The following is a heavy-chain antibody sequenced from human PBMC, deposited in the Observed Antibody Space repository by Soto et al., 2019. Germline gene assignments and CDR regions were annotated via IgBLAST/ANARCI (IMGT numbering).Heavy chain of an antibody. J-gene: IGHJ5*01. D-gene: IGHD3-22*01. V-gene: IGHV3-33*01. CDR2: IWHDGGRQ. CDR1: GFSYGGYG. CDR3: ARDLTSGYTDS. Sequence: QVHLVESGGGVVQPGGSLRLSCAASGFSYGGYGMHWVRQAPGKGLEWVAVIWHDGGRQYYADSVKGRFTVSSDNAKNTLYLQMNSLRAEDTAVYYCARDLTSGYTDSWGQGTLVIVSS.